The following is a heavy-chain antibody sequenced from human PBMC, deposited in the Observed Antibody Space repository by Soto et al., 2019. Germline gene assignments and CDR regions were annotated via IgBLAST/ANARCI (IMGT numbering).Heavy chain of an antibody. CDR3: ARDTQRGYSGYFES. J-gene: IGHJ4*02. Sequence: QVQLQESGPGLVKPSQTLSLSCTVSGGSLSSGGYYWSWIRQHPGKGLEWIGFIYYSGSTYYNPSLNSRVTISVDTSQNQFSLKLSSVTAADTAVYYCARDTQRGYSGYFESWGQGTLVTVSS. CDR1: GGSLSSGGYY. CDR2: IYYSGST. V-gene: IGHV4-31*03. D-gene: IGHD5-12*01.